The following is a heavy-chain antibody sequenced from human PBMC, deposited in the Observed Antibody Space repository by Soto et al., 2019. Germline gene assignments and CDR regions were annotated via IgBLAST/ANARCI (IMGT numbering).Heavy chain of an antibody. CDR1: GFTFSSYW. V-gene: IGHV3-74*01. J-gene: IGHJ4*02. D-gene: IGHD3-22*01. CDR3: ATLPHPRPYYDTVDY. CDR2: INSDGSST. Sequence: EVQLVESGGGLVQPGGSLRLSCAASGFTFSSYWMHWVRQAPGKGLVWVSRINSDGSSTSYADSVKGRFTISRDNAKNTLYLQMNSLRAEDTAVYNCATLPHPRPYYDTVDYWVQGTLVTVSS.